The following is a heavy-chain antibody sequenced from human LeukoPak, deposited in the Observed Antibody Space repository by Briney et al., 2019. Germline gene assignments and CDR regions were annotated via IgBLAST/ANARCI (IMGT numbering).Heavy chain of an antibody. J-gene: IGHJ4*02. D-gene: IGHD3-3*02. CDR2: ISAYNGNT. Sequence: ASVKVSCKASGGTFSSYAISWVRQAPGQGLEWMGWISAYNGNTNYAQKLQGRVTMTTDTSTSTAYVELRSLRSDDTAVYYCARRPHHLANFDYWGQGTLVTVSS. CDR1: GGTFSSYA. V-gene: IGHV1-18*01. CDR3: ARRPHHLANFDY.